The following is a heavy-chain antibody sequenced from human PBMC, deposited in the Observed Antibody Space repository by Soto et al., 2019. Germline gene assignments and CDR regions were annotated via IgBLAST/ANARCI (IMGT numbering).Heavy chain of an antibody. V-gene: IGHV1-8*01. Sequence: EASVKVSCKASGYTFTSYDIYWVRQATGQGLEWMGWMNPNTGNSGYAQKFQGRVTMTSDTSISTAHMELSSLRSEDTAVYYCARRAETNGWNGFGADKYYFDFWAQGTLVTVSS. D-gene: IGHD1-1*01. CDR1: GYTFTSYD. J-gene: IGHJ4*02. CDR3: ARRAETNGWNGFGADKYYFDF. CDR2: MNPNTGNS.